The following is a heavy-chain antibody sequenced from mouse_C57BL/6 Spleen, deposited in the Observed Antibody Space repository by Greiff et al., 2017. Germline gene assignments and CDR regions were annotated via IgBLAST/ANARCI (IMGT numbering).Heavy chain of an antibody. CDR1: GFNIKDDY. CDR2: IDPENGDT. J-gene: IGHJ2*01. CDR3: TSTYY. Sequence: EVQLQQSGAELVRPGASVKLSCTASGFNIKDDYMHWVKQRPEQGLEWIGWIDPENGDTEFASKFQGKATITAATSSNPAYLPLSSLSSEDTAVYSCTSTYYWGQGPTLTFSS. V-gene: IGHV14-4*01.